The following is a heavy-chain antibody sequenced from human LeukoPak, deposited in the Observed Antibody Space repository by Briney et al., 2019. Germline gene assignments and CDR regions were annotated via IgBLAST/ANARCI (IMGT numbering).Heavy chain of an antibody. J-gene: IGHJ5*02. CDR3: ARDQVVRGVITMNWFDP. Sequence: ASVKVSCKASGGTFSSYAISWVRQAPGQGLEWMGGIIPIFGTANYAQKFQGRVTITADESTSTAYMELSSLRSEDTAVYYCARDQVVRGVITMNWFDPWGQGTLVTVSS. V-gene: IGHV1-69*13. CDR2: IIPIFGTA. D-gene: IGHD3-10*01. CDR1: GGTFSSYA.